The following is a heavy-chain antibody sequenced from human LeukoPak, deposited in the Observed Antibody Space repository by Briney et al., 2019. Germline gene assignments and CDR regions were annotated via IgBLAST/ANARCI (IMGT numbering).Heavy chain of an antibody. CDR1: GGSFSGYY. CDR2: INHSGST. Sequence: SETLSLTCAVYGGSFSGYYWSWIRQPPGKGLEWIGEINHSGSTNYNPSLKSRVTISVDTSKNQFSLKLSSVTAADTAVYYCARGMAPNTGRFDYWGQGTLVAVSS. V-gene: IGHV4-34*01. D-gene: IGHD5-24*01. CDR3: ARGMAPNTGRFDY. J-gene: IGHJ4*02.